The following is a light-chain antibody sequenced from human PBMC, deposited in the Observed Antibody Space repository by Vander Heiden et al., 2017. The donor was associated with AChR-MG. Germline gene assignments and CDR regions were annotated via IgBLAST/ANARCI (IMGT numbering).Light chain of an antibody. CDR2: DAS. CDR1: QSVSSY. CDR3: QQRSNRPPLT. J-gene: IGKJ4*01. Sequence: EIVLTQSPATLSLSPGERATHSCRASQSVSSYLAWYQQKPGQAPRLLIYDASNRATGIPARFSGSGSGTDFTLTISSLEPEDFAVYYCQQRSNRPPLTFGGGTKVEIK. V-gene: IGKV3-11*01.